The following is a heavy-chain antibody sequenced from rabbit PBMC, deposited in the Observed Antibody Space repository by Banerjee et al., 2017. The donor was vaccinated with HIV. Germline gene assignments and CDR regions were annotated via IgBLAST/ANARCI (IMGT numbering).Heavy chain of an antibody. CDR3: ARDLAGVIGWNFGL. Sequence: QLKETGGGLVQPGGSLTLSCKASGFDFSAYYMSWVRQAPGKGLEWIGYTDPVFDSTYYASWVNGRFTISSDNAQSTLYLQLHSLTAADTATYFCARDLAGVIGWNFGLWGQGTLVTVS. J-gene: IGHJ6*01. CDR1: GFDFSAYY. V-gene: IGHV1S7*01. D-gene: IGHD4-1*01. CDR2: TDPVFDST.